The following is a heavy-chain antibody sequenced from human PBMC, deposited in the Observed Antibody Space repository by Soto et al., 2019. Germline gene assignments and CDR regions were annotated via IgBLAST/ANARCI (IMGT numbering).Heavy chain of an antibody. CDR3: ARDRHIGVVTAPPDY. V-gene: IGHV1-18*01. D-gene: IGHD2-21*02. J-gene: IGHJ4*02. CDR2: ISAYNGNT. CDR1: GYTFTSYG. Sequence: ASVKVSCKASGYTFTSYGISWVRQAPGQGLEWMGWISAYNGNTNYAQKLQGRVTMTTDTSTSTAYMELRSLRSDDTAVYYCARDRHIGVVTAPPDYWGQGTLVTVSS.